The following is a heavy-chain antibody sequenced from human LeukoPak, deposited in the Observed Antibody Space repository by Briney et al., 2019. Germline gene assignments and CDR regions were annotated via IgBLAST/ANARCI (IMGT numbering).Heavy chain of an antibody. D-gene: IGHD3-16*02. J-gene: IGHJ4*02. V-gene: IGHV3-48*04. CDR3: AKGKLSMYFDY. Sequence: PGGSLRLSCAASGFTFSSYSMNWVRQAPGKGLEWVSYISSSSSTIYYADSVKGRFTISRDNVKKSLYLQMNSLRAEDTALYYCAKGKLSMYFDYWGQGTLVTVSS. CDR2: ISSSSSTI. CDR1: GFTFSSYS.